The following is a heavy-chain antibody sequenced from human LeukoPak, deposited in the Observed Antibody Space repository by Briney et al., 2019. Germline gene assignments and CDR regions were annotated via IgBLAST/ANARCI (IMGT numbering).Heavy chain of an antibody. D-gene: IGHD5-12*01. CDR2: INPNSGGT. V-gene: IGHV1-2*02. CDR1: GYTFTGYY. Sequence: ASVKVSCKASGYTFTGYYMHWVRQAPGQGLEWMGWINPNSGGTNYAQKFQGRVTMTRDTSISTAYMELSRLRSDDTAVYYCARDIVATIHASDIWGQGTMVTVSS. CDR3: ARDIVATIHASDI. J-gene: IGHJ3*02.